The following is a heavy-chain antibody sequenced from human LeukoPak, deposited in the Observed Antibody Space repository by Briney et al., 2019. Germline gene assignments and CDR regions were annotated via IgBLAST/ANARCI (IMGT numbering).Heavy chain of an antibody. D-gene: IGHD1-26*01. CDR3: ASQSSGSYYGEDY. V-gene: IGHV1-69*05. CDR1: GGTFSSYA. J-gene: IGHJ4*02. Sequence: SVKVSCKASGGTFSSYAISWVRQAPGQGLEWMGRTIPIFGTANYAQKFQGRVTITTDESTSTAYMELSSLRSEDTAVYYCASQSSGSYYGEDYWGQGTLVTVSS. CDR2: TIPIFGTA.